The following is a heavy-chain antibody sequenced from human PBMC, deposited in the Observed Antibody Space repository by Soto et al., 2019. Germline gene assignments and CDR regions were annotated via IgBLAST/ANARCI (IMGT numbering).Heavy chain of an antibody. CDR2: IYPGDSDT. Sequence: GESLKISCKGSGYSFTSYWIGWVRQMPGKGLEWMGIIYPGDSDTRYSPSFQGQVTIPADKSISTAYLQWSSLKASDTAMYYCARKTAADTHAFDIWGQGTMVTVSS. D-gene: IGHD6-13*01. J-gene: IGHJ3*02. V-gene: IGHV5-51*01. CDR1: GYSFTSYW. CDR3: ARKTAADTHAFDI.